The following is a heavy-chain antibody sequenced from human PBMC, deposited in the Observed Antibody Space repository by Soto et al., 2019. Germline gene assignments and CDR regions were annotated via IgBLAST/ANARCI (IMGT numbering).Heavy chain of an antibody. J-gene: IGHJ4*02. D-gene: IGHD3-3*01. CDR2: ISDSGEST. Sequence: GGSLRLSCAASRFTFSTYAMSWVRQAPGKGLEWVSTISDSGESTYYAGSVKGRFTISRDNSKNTVHLQMNSLRAEDTAVYYCAKGVDWSGHLTPFDHWGQGTLVTVSS. V-gene: IGHV3-23*01. CDR1: RFTFSTYA. CDR3: AKGVDWSGHLTPFDH.